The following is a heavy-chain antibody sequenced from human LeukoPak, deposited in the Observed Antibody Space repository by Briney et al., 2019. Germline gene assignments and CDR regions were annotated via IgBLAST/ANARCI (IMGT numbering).Heavy chain of an antibody. CDR3: ARGGPNHAFDI. CDR2: VNNEGTGR. CDR1: GYSFSSFW. V-gene: IGHV3-74*01. Sequence: GGSLRLSCAASGYSFSSFWIYWVRQVPGKGLVYVSRVNNEGTGRTYADSVKGRFTISRDNAKNTVYLQMNSLRDEDTAVYYCARGGPNHAFDIWGHGTMVTVSA. D-gene: IGHD1-14*01. J-gene: IGHJ3*02.